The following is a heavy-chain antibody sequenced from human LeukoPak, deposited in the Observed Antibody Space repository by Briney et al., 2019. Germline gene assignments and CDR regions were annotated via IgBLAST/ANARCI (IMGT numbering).Heavy chain of an antibody. CDR1: GGSFSGYY. CDR3: ARNRPRHYYDSSGYYLSIRYYYCGMDV. Sequence: PSETLSLTCAVYGGSFSGYYWSWIRQPPGKGLEWIGEINHSGSTNYNPSLKSRVTISVDTSKNQFSLKLSSVTAADTAVYYCARNRPRHYYDSSGYYLSIRYYYCGMDVWGQGTTVTVSS. V-gene: IGHV4-34*01. J-gene: IGHJ6*02. CDR2: INHSGST. D-gene: IGHD3-22*01.